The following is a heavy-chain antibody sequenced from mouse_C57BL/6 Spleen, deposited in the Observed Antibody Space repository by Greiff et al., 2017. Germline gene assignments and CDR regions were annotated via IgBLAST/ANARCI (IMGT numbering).Heavy chain of an antibody. Sequence: EVMLVESEGGLVQPGSSMKLSCTASGFTFSDYYMAWVRQVPEKGLEWVANINYDGSSTYYLDSLKSRFLISRDNAKNILYLQMSSLKSEDTATYYCARGDTTVVESPYWYFDVWGTGTTVTVSS. CDR3: ARGDTTVVESPYWYFDV. D-gene: IGHD1-1*01. CDR2: INYDGSST. CDR1: GFTFSDYY. J-gene: IGHJ1*03. V-gene: IGHV5-16*01.